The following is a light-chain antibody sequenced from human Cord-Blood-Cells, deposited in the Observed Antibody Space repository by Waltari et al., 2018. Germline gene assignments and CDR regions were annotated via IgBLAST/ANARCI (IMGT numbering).Light chain of an antibody. CDR1: QGISSA. CDR2: DAS. CDR3: QQFNSYPMATFT. Sequence: AIQLTQSPSSLSASVGDRVTIPCRASQGISSALAWYQQKPGKAPKLLIYDASSLESGVPSRFSGSGFGIDFTLTISSLQPEDFATYYCQQFNSYPMATFTFGPGTKVDIK. V-gene: IGKV1-13*02. J-gene: IGKJ3*01.